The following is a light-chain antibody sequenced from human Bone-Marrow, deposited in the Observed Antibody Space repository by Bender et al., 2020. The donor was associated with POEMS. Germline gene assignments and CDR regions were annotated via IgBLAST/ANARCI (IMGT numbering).Light chain of an antibody. Sequence: QSVLTQPPSASGTPGQRVTISCSGGSSNIGSNTVSWYQQLPGTAPKLLIYSNDQRPSGIPDRFSGSRSGASASLAISGLQSDDEADYYCAAWDDSLNGVGFGGGTKVTVL. CDR1: SSNIGSNT. CDR2: SND. J-gene: IGLJ2*01. CDR3: AAWDDSLNGVG. V-gene: IGLV1-44*01.